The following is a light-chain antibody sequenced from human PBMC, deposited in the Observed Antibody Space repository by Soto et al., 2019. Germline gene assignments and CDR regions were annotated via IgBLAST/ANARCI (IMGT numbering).Light chain of an antibody. J-gene: IGKJ4*01. CDR2: TTS. Sequence: DIQMTQSPSSLSASVGDRVTITCRASQSISNSLNWYQQKPGKAPDLLIYTTSSLQSGVPSRFSGSGSGTDFTLTIRSLQPEYFATYYFQQSYSTPPTFVGGNNVEIK. CDR3: QQSYSTPPT. CDR1: QSISNS. V-gene: IGKV1-39*01.